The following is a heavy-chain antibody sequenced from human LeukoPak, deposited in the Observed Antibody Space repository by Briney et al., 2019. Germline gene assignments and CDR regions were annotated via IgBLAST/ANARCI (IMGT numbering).Heavy chain of an antibody. CDR1: GFAFSSYA. Sequence: PGGSLRLSCAASGFAFSSYAMSWVRQAPGKGLEWVSAISGSGGSTYYADSVKGRFTISRDNSKNTLYLQMNSLRAEDTAVYYCAKCPGGSWYGELYYFDYWGQGTLVTVSS. CDR2: ISGSGGST. J-gene: IGHJ4*02. V-gene: IGHV3-23*01. CDR3: AKCPGGSWYGELYYFDY. D-gene: IGHD6-13*01.